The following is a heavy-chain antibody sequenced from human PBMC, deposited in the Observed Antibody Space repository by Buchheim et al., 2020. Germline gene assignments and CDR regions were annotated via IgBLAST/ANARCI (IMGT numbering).Heavy chain of an antibody. Sequence: QVQLQESGPGLVRPSETLSLTCTVSGGSITSYYWNWVRQPPGERLEWIGYVYYSGTTKFNPSLKSRLSMSVDTSKSQFFLKLSSVTAADTAVYYCVKWGGPPLNAYDVWGQGA. CDR2: VYYSGTT. D-gene: IGHD3-16*01. V-gene: IGHV4-59*01. CDR1: GGSITSYY. CDR3: VKWGGPPLNAYDV. J-gene: IGHJ3*01.